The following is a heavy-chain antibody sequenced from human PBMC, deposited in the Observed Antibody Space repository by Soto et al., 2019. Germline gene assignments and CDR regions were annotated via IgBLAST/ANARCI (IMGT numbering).Heavy chain of an antibody. Sequence: HVQLQESGPGLVKPSETLSLTCTVSGASITQYYWNWIRQSTGKGLEWIVSVSSTGSTVYNPSLPSPVTVSLDTSNNQFPLTLNSVTAADTALYHCARGGVSPYHNLEFDFWGQGTLVTFSS. CDR2: VSSTGST. CDR1: GASITQYY. V-gene: IGHV4-59*01. J-gene: IGHJ4*02. D-gene: IGHD6-25*01. CDR3: ARGGVSPYHNLEFDF.